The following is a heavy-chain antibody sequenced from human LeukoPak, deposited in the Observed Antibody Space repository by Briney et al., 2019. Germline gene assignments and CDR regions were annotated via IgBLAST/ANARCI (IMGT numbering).Heavy chain of an antibody. D-gene: IGHD3-22*01. CDR3: ARDGAEGDNSAFDM. CDR1: GVILSDHH. Sequence: GGSLRLSCAASGVILSDHHMDWVRQAPGKGPEWVGRTRDKARGYTTEYAASVKGRFTISRDDSKTLVYLQMNSLKTEDTAVYFCARDGAEGDNSAFDMWGQGTVVTVSS. J-gene: IGHJ3*02. CDR2: TRDKARGYTT. V-gene: IGHV3-72*01.